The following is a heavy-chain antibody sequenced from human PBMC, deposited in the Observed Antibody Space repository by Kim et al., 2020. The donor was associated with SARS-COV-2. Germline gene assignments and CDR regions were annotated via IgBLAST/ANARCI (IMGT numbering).Heavy chain of an antibody. V-gene: IGHV1-2*06. CDR3: ATEVTP. D-gene: IGHD2-21*02. CDR2: IIPNSGGT. J-gene: IGHJ5*02. Sequence: ASVKVSCKASGYTFTDYQMHWVRQAPGQGLEWMGRIIPNSGGTDYAQKFQGRVTMTRDTSINTAYMELISLTSDDTAFYYCATEVTPWGQGTLVTVSS. CDR1: GYTFTDYQ.